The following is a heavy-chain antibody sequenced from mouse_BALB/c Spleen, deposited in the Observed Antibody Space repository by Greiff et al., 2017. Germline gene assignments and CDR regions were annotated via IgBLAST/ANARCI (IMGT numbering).Heavy chain of an antibody. Sequence: DLVKPGASVKMSCTASGYTFTSYWINWIKQRPGQGLEWIGRIAPGSGSTYYNEMFTGKATLTVDTSSSTAYIQHSSLSAEASAVYFCAIDYYSSSLYYAMEYWGQGTSVTVSS. V-gene: IGHV1S41*01. D-gene: IGHD1-1*01. CDR3: AIDYYSSSLYYAMEY. J-gene: IGHJ4*01. CDR2: IAPGSGST. CDR1: GYTFTSYW.